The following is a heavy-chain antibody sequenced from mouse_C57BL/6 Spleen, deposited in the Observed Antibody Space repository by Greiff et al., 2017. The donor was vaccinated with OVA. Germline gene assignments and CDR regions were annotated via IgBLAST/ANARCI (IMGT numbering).Heavy chain of an antibody. J-gene: IGHJ4*01. CDR3: ARDQDPYYAMDY. CDR1: GYSITSGYD. CDR2: ISYSGST. V-gene: IGHV3-1*01. Sequence: EVQLQESGPGMVKPSQSLSLTCTVTGYSITSGYDWHWIRHFPGNKLEWMGYISYSGSTNYNPSLKSRISITHDTSKNHFFLKLNSVTTEDTATYYCARDQDPYYAMDYWGQGTSVTVSS.